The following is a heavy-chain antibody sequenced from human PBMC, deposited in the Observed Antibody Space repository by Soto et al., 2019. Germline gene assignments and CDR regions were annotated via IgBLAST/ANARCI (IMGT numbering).Heavy chain of an antibody. CDR2: ISGSGGST. Sequence: EVQLLESGGGLVQPGGSLRLSCAASGFTFSSYAMSWVRQAPGKGLEWVSAISGSGGSTYYADSVKGRFTISRDNSKNALYLQMNRLRAEDTAVYYCAKGPGPRIAAADPAGAFDIWGQGTMVPVSS. V-gene: IGHV3-23*01. J-gene: IGHJ3*02. CDR1: GFTFSSYA. CDR3: AKGPGPRIAAADPAGAFDI. D-gene: IGHD6-13*01.